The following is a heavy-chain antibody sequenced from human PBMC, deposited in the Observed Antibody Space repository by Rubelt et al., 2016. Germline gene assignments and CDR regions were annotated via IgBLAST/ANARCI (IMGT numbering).Heavy chain of an antibody. V-gene: IGHV3-30*04. CDR3: ARALEDPTWYFDL. J-gene: IGHJ2*01. Sequence: VQLVESGGGVVRPGGSLRLSCAASGFTFSSYAMHWVRQAPGKGLEWVAVISYDGSNKYYAGSVKGRFTISRDNSKNTLYLQMNSLRAEDTAVYYCARALEDPTWYFDLWGRGTLVTVSS. CDR1: GFTFSSYA. CDR2: ISYDGSNK.